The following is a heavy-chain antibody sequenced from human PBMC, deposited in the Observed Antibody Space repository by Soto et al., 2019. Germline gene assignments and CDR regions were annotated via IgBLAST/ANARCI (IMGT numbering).Heavy chain of an antibody. CDR1: GYTFSSYD. CDR2: MNPNNGKT. Sequence: QVQLVQSGAEVKKPGASVKVSCKASGYTFSSYDINWVRQATGQGLEWMGRMNPNNGKTEYAQRFQGRVTMTRNTSINTAYMELSSLRPEDTAFYYCARGAIVGAHADGMDVWGQGTTVTVSS. CDR3: ARGAIVGAHADGMDV. D-gene: IGHD1-26*01. V-gene: IGHV1-8*01. J-gene: IGHJ6*02.